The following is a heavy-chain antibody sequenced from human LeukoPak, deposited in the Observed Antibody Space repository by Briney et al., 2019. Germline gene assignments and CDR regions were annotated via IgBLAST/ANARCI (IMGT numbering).Heavy chain of an antibody. Sequence: ASVKVSCKVSGYTLTELSMHWVRQAPGKGLEWMGGFDPEVGETIYAQKFQGRVTMTEDTSTDTAYMELSSLRSEDTAVYYCATDIVGATLGSDAFDIWGQGTMVTVSS. D-gene: IGHD1-26*01. CDR3: ATDIVGATLGSDAFDI. J-gene: IGHJ3*02. CDR1: GYTLTELS. V-gene: IGHV1-24*01. CDR2: FDPEVGET.